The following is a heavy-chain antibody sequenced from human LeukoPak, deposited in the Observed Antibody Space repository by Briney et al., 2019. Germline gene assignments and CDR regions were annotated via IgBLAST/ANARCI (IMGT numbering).Heavy chain of an antibody. D-gene: IGHD5-12*01. CDR2: FDPEDGET. CDR1: GYTFTGYY. CDR3: ATPLRGYDPPYFDY. J-gene: IGHJ4*02. Sequence: ASVKVSCKASGYTFTGYYMHWVRQAPGKGLEWMGGFDPEDGETIYAQKFQGRVTMTEDTSTDTAYMELSSLRSEDTAVYYCATPLRGYDPPYFDYWGQGTLVTVSS. V-gene: IGHV1-24*01.